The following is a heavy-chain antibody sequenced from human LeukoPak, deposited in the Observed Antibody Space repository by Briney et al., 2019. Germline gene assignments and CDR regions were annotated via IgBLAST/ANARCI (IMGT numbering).Heavy chain of an antibody. D-gene: IGHD3-16*02. V-gene: IGHV3-48*01. Sequence: PGGSLRLSCAASGFTFSSYSMNWVRQAPGKGLEWVSYISSSSSTIYYADSVKGRFTISRDNAKNSLYLQMNSLRAEDTAVYYCARAAPDVWGGYRYTPYYWGQGTLVTVSS. CDR1: GFTFSSYS. J-gene: IGHJ4*02. CDR3: ARAAPDVWGGYRYTPYY. CDR2: ISSSSSTI.